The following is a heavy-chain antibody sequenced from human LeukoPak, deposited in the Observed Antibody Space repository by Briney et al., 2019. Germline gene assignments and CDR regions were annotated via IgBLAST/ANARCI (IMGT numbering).Heavy chain of an antibody. D-gene: IGHD6-6*01. CDR1: GYTFTSYG. CDR3: ARDSDNVVPFDY. CDR2: ISAYNGNT. V-gene: IGHV1-18*01. Sequence: ASAKVSCKASGYTFTSYGISWVRQAPGQGLEWMGWISAYNGNTNYAQKLQGRVTMTTDTSTSTAYMELRSLRSDDTAVYYCARDSDNVVPFDYWGQGTLVTVSS. J-gene: IGHJ4*02.